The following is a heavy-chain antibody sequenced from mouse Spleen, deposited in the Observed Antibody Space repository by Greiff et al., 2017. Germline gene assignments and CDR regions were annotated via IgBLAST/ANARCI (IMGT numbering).Heavy chain of an antibody. D-gene: IGHD2-3*01. J-gene: IGHJ4*01. CDR2: ISSGSSTI. CDR1: GFTFSDYG. CDR3: ARDDGNSPMDY. V-gene: IGHV5-17*01. Sequence: EVQLVESGGGLVKPGGSLKLSCAASGFTFSDYGMHWVRQAPEKGLEWVAYISSGSSTIYYADTVKGRVTISRDNAKNTLFLQMTSLRSEDTAMYYCARDDGNSPMDYWGQGTSVTVSS.